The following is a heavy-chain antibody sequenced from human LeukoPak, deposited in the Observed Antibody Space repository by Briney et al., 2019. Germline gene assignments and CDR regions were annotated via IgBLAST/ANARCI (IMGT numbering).Heavy chain of an antibody. CDR2: ISSSGSTI. CDR3: ARDAADSSGYYYFDY. J-gene: IGHJ4*02. Sequence: GGSLRLSCAASGFTFSDYYMSWIRQAPGKGLEWVSYISSSGSTIYYADPVKGRFTISRDNAKNSLYLQMNSLRAEDTAVYYCARDAADSSGYYYFDYWGQGTLVTVSS. CDR1: GFTFSDYY. D-gene: IGHD3-22*01. V-gene: IGHV3-11*01.